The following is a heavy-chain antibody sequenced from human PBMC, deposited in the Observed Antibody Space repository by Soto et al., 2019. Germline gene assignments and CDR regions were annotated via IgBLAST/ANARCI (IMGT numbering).Heavy chain of an antibody. Sequence: GASVKVSCKASGYTFTSYGISWVRQAPGQGLEWMGWISAYNGNTNYAQKLQGRATMTTDTSTSTAYMELRSLRSDDTAVYYCARWAIFGVVIRSDWFDPWGQGTLVTVSS. V-gene: IGHV1-18*01. CDR2: ISAYNGNT. CDR3: ARWAIFGVVIRSDWFDP. CDR1: GYTFTSYG. D-gene: IGHD3-3*01. J-gene: IGHJ5*02.